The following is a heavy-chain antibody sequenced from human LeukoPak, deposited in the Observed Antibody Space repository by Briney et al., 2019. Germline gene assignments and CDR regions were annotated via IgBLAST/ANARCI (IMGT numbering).Heavy chain of an antibody. CDR3: AKARNSDYRFGFDI. CDR1: GFTFSSCA. D-gene: IGHD4-11*01. J-gene: IGHJ3*02. CDR2: ISGSGGST. V-gene: IGHV3-23*01. Sequence: GGSLRLSCAASGFTFSSCAMSWVRQAPGKGLEWVSGISGSGGSTYYADSVKGRFTFFGDNSRNTLYLQMSSLRVEDTAVYYCAKARNSDYRFGFDIWGQGTMVTVSS.